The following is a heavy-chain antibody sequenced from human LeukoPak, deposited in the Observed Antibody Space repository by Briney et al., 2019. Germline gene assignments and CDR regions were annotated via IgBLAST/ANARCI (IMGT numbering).Heavy chain of an antibody. D-gene: IGHD4-17*01. CDR3: TTDLYGALDY. Sequence: GGSLRLSCAASGLTFSSHAMSWVRQAPGKGLEWVGRIKSKTDGGTTDYAAPVKGRFTISRDDSKNTLYLQMNSLKTEDTAVYYCTTDLYGALDYWGQGTLVTVSS. V-gene: IGHV3-15*01. J-gene: IGHJ4*02. CDR1: GLTFSSHA. CDR2: IKSKTDGGTT.